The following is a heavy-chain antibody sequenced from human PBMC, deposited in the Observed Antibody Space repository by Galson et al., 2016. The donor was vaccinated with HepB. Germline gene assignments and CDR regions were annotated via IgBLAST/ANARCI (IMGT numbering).Heavy chain of an antibody. CDR3: ARHKHYYGSGSPVITPFFDF. CDR2: MSYSGST. J-gene: IGHJ4*02. CDR1: GGSISSSSYY. Sequence: SETLSLTCTVSGGSISSSSYYWGWIRQPPEKGLEWIGSMSYSGSTYYNPSLKSRVTISVDTSKNQFSLKLSSVTAADTAVYYCARHKHYYGSGSPVITPFFDFWGQGTLVTVSS. D-gene: IGHD3-10*01. V-gene: IGHV4-39*01.